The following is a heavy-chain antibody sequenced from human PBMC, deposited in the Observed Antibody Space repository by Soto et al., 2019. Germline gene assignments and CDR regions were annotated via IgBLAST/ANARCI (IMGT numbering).Heavy chain of an antibody. D-gene: IGHD2-8*01. V-gene: IGHV1-2*04. CDR1: GYSFTDYH. Sequence: ASVKVSCKASGYSFTDYHIHWVRQAPGQGLEWLGRINPKSGGTSTAQKFQGWVTMTTDTSISAASMELTRLTSDDTAIYYCARGDSTDCSNGVCSFFYNHDMDVWGQGTKVTVSS. J-gene: IGHJ6*02. CDR2: INPKSGGT. CDR3: ARGDSTDCSNGVCSFFYNHDMDV.